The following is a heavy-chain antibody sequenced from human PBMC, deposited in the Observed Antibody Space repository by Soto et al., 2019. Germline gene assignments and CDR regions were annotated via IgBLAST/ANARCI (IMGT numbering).Heavy chain of an antibody. D-gene: IGHD3-22*01. CDR1: GFTFRSYA. Sequence: PGGSLRLSCAASGFTFRSYAMYWVRQAPGKGLKWVAVISNDGRNKYYTDSVKGRFTISRDNSNNTLHLQMNGLRPEDTAVYYCARLGQDYYNSSGYGISYFDYWGQGTPVTVSS. V-gene: IGHV3-30*04. CDR3: ARLGQDYYNSSGYGISYFDY. CDR2: ISNDGRNK. J-gene: IGHJ4*02.